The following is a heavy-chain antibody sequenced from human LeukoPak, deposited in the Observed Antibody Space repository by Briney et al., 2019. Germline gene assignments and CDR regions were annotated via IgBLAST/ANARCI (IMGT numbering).Heavy chain of an antibody. CDR2: ISGSGTNT. Sequence: GGSLRLSCAASGFTFSSYAMSWVRQAPGKGLEWVSSISGSGTNTYYADSVKGRFTISRDNSKNTLYLQMNSLRAEDTAVYYCAKALVVPAAIHGMDVWGQGTTVTVSS. J-gene: IGHJ6*02. CDR1: GFTFSSYA. CDR3: AKALVVPAAIHGMDV. D-gene: IGHD2-2*01. V-gene: IGHV3-23*01.